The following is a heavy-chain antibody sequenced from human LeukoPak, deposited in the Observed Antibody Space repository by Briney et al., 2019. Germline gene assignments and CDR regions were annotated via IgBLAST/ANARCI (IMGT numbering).Heavy chain of an antibody. CDR2: IRSKAFGGTA. J-gene: IGHJ4*02. CDR1: GFNFDDYA. CDR3: TRELLWFGVSRYYFDF. D-gene: IGHD3-10*01. V-gene: IGHV3-49*03. Sequence: GGSLRLSCTGSGFNFDDYAMSWFRQAPGKGLEWVGFIRSKAFGGTAEYAASVKGRFTISRDDSKSIAYLQMSSLQTEDTAVYYCTRELLWFGVSRYYFDFWGQGTLVTVSS.